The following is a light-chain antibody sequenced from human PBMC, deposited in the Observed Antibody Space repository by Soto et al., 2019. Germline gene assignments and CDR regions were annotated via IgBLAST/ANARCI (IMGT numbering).Light chain of an antibody. V-gene: IGLV2-23*01. J-gene: IGLJ3*02. CDR2: EGS. CDR1: SSDVGSYNL. Sequence: QSALTQPASVSGSPGQSITISCTGTSSDVGSYNLVSWYQQHPGKAPKLMIYEGSKRPSGVSNRFSGPKSGNTASLTISGLQAEDEADYYCCSYAGSSTPNWVFGGGTKLTVL. CDR3: CSYAGSSTPNWV.